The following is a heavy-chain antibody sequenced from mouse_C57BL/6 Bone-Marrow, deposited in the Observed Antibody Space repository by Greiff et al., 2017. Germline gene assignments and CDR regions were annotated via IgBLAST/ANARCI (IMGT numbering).Heavy chain of an antibody. V-gene: IGHV14-4*01. J-gene: IGHJ2*01. CDR1: GFNIKDDY. CDR2: IDPENGDT. CDR3: TTTWDDY. Sequence: EVQLQQSGAELVRPGASVKLSCTASGFNIKDDYMHWVKQRPEQGLEWIGWIDPENGDTEYASKFQGKATITADTSSNTAYLQLSSLTSEGTAVYYCTTTWDDYWGQGTTLTVSS. D-gene: IGHD4-1*01.